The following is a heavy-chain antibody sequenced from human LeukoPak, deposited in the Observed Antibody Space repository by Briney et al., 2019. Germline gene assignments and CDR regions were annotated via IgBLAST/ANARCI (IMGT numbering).Heavy chain of an antibody. CDR1: GFTFDDYA. Sequence: GGSLRLSCAASGFTFDDYAMHWVRQAPGKGLEWVSGISWNSGSIGYADSVKGRFTISRDNAKNSLYLQMNSLRAEDTALYYCAKAGDAYYYGSGSWFDYWGQGTLVTVSS. V-gene: IGHV3-9*01. J-gene: IGHJ4*02. D-gene: IGHD3-10*01. CDR3: AKAGDAYYYGSGSWFDY. CDR2: ISWNSGSI.